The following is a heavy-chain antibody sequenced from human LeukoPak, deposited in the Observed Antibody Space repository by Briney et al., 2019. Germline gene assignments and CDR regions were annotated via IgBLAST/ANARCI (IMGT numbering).Heavy chain of an antibody. J-gene: IGHJ3*02. Sequence: GGSLRLSCAASGFTFSSYGMSWVRQAPGKGLEWVSAISGSGGSTYYADSVKGRFTISRDNAKNSLYLRMNSLRAEDTAVYYCARDSGDYVWGSYRRSAFDIWGQGTMVTVSS. CDR1: GFTFSSYG. CDR2: ISGSGGST. D-gene: IGHD3-16*02. V-gene: IGHV3-23*01. CDR3: ARDSGDYVWGSYRRSAFDI.